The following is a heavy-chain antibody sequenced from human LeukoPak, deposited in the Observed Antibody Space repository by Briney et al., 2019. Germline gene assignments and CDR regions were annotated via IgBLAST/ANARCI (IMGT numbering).Heavy chain of an antibody. V-gene: IGHV4-30-2*01. CDR1: GGSISSGGYS. CDR2: IYHSGST. J-gene: IGHJ5*02. Sequence: SETLSLTCAVSGGSISSGGYSWSWIRQPPGKGLEWIGYIYHSGSTYYNPSLKSRVTISVDRSKNQFSLKLSSVTAADTAVYYCARGGYCGGGSCSVRNWFDPWGRGTLVTVSS. D-gene: IGHD2-15*01. CDR3: ARGGYCGGGSCSVRNWFDP.